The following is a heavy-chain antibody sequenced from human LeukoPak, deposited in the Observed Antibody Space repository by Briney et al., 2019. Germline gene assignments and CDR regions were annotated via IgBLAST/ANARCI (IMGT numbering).Heavy chain of an antibody. CDR1: GGTFSSYA. CDR3: ARGVVVVAATWLDY. Sequence: SVKVSCKASGGTFSSYAISWVRQAPGQGLEWMGGIIPIFGTANYAQKFAGRVTITTDESTITAYMELSSLRSEDTAVYYCARGVVVVAATWLDYWGQGTLVTVSS. D-gene: IGHD2-15*01. J-gene: IGHJ4*02. CDR2: IIPIFGTA. V-gene: IGHV1-69*05.